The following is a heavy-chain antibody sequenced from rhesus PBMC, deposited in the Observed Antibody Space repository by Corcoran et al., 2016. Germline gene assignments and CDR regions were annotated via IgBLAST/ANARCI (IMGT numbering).Heavy chain of an antibody. CDR3: AKSGARGYSGYVDFDY. Sequence: QLQLQESGPGLVKPSETLSLTCAVSGGSISSNYWSWIRQPPGKGLAWIGRISGSGWSTDSNHYRNTRGTISTATFKNQFSLKLSSVTAADTAVYYCAKSGARGYSGYVDFDYWGQGVLVTVSS. D-gene: IGHD5-42*01. CDR1: GGSISSNY. CDR2: ISGSGWST. V-gene: IGHV4-173*01. J-gene: IGHJ4*01.